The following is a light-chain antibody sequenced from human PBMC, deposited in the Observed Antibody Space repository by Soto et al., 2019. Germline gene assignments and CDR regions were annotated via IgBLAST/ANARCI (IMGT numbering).Light chain of an antibody. Sequence: ENVLTQSPGTLSLSPGARSTLSFRASQSVGYSLAWYQQRPGQAPTLLISDASSRATGIPDRFSGSGSGTDFTLTISRLEPEDFAVYYCQQYDSSWTFGQGTKVDIK. CDR2: DAS. J-gene: IGKJ1*01. CDR1: QSVGYS. CDR3: QQYDSSWT. V-gene: IGKV3-20*01.